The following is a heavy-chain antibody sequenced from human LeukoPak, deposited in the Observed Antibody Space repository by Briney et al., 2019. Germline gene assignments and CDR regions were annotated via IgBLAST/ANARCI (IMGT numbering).Heavy chain of an antibody. J-gene: IGHJ4*02. CDR1: GFTFSHYA. D-gene: IGHD3-22*01. CDR3: ARDRALYDSRRGYYYTEDDY. Sequence: GGSLRLSCAASGFTFSHYAMNWVRQAPGKGLEWVANINQDGSEKYFVDSVKGRFSISRDNAKSSLYLQMNTLRADDTAVYYCARDRALYDSRRGYYYTEDDYWGQGTLVTVSS. V-gene: IGHV3-7*01. CDR2: INQDGSEK.